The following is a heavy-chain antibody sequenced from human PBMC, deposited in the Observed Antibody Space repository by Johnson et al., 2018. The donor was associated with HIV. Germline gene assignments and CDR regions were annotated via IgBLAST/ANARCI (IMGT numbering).Heavy chain of an antibody. J-gene: IGHJ3*01. Sequence: QVQLVESGGGVAQPGASLRLSCEVSGFDFSKYGMHWVRQAPNKGLEWVAFIWYDGSKATYADSVNGRFTVSRDNSKDTLYLQMSSLRREDTGVYYCAKVLVGAKALHVWGQGTTVSVSS. CDR3: AKVLVGAKALHV. V-gene: IGHV3-30*02. CDR1: GFDFSKYG. D-gene: IGHD1-26*01. CDR2: IWYDGSKA.